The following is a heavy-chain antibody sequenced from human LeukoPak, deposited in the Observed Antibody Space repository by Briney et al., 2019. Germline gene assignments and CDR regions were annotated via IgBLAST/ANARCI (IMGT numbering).Heavy chain of an antibody. CDR3: ASTDIVATTPSYYYGMDV. D-gene: IGHD5-12*01. CDR2: ISGSGFST. CDR1: GFTFSTYA. Sequence: GGSLRLSCAASGFTFSTYAMSWVRQAPREGLEWVSAISGSGFSTYYADSVKGRFTISRDNSKNTLYLQMHSLRAEDTAVYYCASTDIVATTPSYYYGMDVWGQGTTVTVSS. V-gene: IGHV3-23*01. J-gene: IGHJ6*02.